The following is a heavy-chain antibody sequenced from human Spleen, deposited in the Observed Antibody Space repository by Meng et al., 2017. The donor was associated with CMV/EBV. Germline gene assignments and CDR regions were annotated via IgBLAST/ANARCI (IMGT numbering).Heavy chain of an antibody. D-gene: IGHD2-15*01. CDR3: ARVKRYCTGGSCSSTGYYGMDV. Sequence: ASVKVSCKASGYNFTGYYMHWVRQAPGQGLEWMGWINPNSGGTSYAQKFQGRVTMTGDTSITTAYIELNRLRSDDMAVYYCARVKRYCTGGSCSSTGYYGMDVWGQGTTVTVSS. V-gene: IGHV1-2*02. CDR1: GYNFTGYY. J-gene: IGHJ6*02. CDR2: INPNSGGT.